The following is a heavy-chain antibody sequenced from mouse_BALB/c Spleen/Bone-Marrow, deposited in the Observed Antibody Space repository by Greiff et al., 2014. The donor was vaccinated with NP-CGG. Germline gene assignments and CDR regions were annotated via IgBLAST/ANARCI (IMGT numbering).Heavy chain of an antibody. Sequence: EVNVVESGGALVQPGGSLKLPCATSGFSFSDYYMYWVRQTPEKRLEWVAYISDSGGSSYYPDTVKGRFTISRDNAKNTLYLQMSRLKSEDTVMYYCARLGDYSYFDYWGQGTTLTVSS. CDR1: GFSFSDYY. CDR2: ISDSGGSS. D-gene: IGHD1-1*01. J-gene: IGHJ2*01. CDR3: ARLGDYSYFDY. V-gene: IGHV5-12*02.